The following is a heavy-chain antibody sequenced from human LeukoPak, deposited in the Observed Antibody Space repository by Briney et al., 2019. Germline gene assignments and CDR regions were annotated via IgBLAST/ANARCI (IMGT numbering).Heavy chain of an antibody. CDR1: GFTFSNYG. J-gene: IGHJ5*02. CDR2: ISYDGSNK. Sequence: PGGSLRLSCTASGFTFSNYGMHWVRQAPGKGLEWVALISYDGSNKYYVDSVKGRFTISRDNSKNTLFLQMNSLRAEDTAVYYCAKDTPWIDPWGQGTLVTVSS. CDR3: AKDTPWIDP. V-gene: IGHV3-30*18.